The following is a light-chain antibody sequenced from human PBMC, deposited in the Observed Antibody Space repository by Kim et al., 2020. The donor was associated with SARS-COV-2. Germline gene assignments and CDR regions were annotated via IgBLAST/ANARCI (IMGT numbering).Light chain of an antibody. J-gene: IGKJ5*01. CDR3: MQTLQTPIT. CDR2: LSF. V-gene: IGKV2-28*01. CDR1: QSLLHSNGYNY. Sequence: DIVMTQSPLSLPVTPGEPASISCRSSQSLLHSNGYNYLDWYLQKPGQSPQLLIYLSFNRASGVPDRFSGSGSGTDFTLKISRVEAEDVGVYYCMQTLQTPITFGQGTRLEIK.